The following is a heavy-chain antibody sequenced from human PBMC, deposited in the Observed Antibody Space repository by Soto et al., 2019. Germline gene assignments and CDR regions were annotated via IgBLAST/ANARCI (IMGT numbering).Heavy chain of an antibody. Sequence: SETLSLTCAVSGGSITSGAYYWTWIRQHLGKGLEWIAYIHYSGRTYYNPSLKSRVTISVDTSKNQFSLKLTSVTAADTAVYYCARVDTARAGYGMDVWGQGTTVTVSS. CDR2: IHYSGRT. D-gene: IGHD5-18*01. CDR3: ARVDTARAGYGMDV. CDR1: GGSITSGAYY. J-gene: IGHJ6*02. V-gene: IGHV4-30-4*08.